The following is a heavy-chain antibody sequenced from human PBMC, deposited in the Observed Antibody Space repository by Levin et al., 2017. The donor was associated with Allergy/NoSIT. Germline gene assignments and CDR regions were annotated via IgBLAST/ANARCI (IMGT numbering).Heavy chain of an antibody. D-gene: IGHD3/OR15-3a*01. J-gene: IGHJ6*02. CDR3: ARGLKIWTTGSLYHNAMDA. Sequence: PGGSLRLSCAASTFVFSDYTMNWVRQAPGKGLEWVASITRRSTYIYYADSVKGRFTISRDNAENSVSLQMNSLRAEDTAVYYCARGLKIWTTGSLYHNAMDAWGRGTTVTVSS. CDR1: TFVFSDYT. CDR2: ITRRSTYI. V-gene: IGHV3-21*06.